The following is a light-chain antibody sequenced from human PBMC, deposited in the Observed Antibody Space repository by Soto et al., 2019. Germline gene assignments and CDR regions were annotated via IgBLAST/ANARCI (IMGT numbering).Light chain of an antibody. CDR2: DVS. V-gene: IGLV2-14*01. J-gene: IGLJ1*01. CDR1: SSDVGGYNY. Sequence: QSALTQPASVSVSPGQSITISCTGTSSDVGGYNYVSWYQQHPGKAPKLMIYDVSNRPSGVSNRFSGSKSGNTASLTISGLQAEDEADYYCSSYTSSSTLLYVFGTGNKVTVL. CDR3: SSYTSSSTLLYV.